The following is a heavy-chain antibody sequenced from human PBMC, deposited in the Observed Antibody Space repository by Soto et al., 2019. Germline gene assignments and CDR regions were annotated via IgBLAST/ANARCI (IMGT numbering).Heavy chain of an antibody. CDR1: GFTLSNYV. CDR3: ARDGFQYDDGGYYEFDY. D-gene: IGHD3-22*01. J-gene: IGHJ4*02. CDR2: INWNGIST. Sequence: GGSLRLSCAASGFTLSNYVMNWVRQAPVKGLEWVSGINWNGISTSYRDSVKGRFIISRDDAQNSLYLQMNSLRAEDTALYYCARDGFQYDDGGYYEFDYWGQGTMVTVSS. V-gene: IGHV3-20*04.